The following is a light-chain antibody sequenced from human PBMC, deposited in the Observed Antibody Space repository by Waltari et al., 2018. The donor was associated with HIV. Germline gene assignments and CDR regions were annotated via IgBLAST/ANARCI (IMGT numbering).Light chain of an antibody. CDR2: GSS. CDR3: QQFGTSPLYS. CDR1: QSVSSEY. V-gene: IGKV3-20*01. J-gene: IGKJ2*03. Sequence: EHVLTQSPGTLSLSPGARATLSCRASQSVSSEYFAWYQPRPGQPPRLLIYGSSIRAFGIPDRFSGSRSGTDFTLTISRLEPEDFAVYYCQQFGTSPLYSFGQGTRLEVK.